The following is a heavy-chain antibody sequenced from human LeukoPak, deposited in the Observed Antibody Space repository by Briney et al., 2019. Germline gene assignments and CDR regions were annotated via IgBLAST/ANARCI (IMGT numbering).Heavy chain of an antibody. CDR3: ARGHLHYYGSGRPPG. V-gene: IGHV3-21*01. Sequence: PGGSLRLSCAASGFTFSSYGMHWVRQAPGKGLEWVPSISSSSSYIYYADSVKGRFTISRDNAKNSLYLQMNSLRADDTAVYYCARGHLHYYGSGRPPGWGQGTLVTVSS. J-gene: IGHJ4*02. CDR2: ISSSSSYI. D-gene: IGHD3-10*01. CDR1: GFTFSSYG.